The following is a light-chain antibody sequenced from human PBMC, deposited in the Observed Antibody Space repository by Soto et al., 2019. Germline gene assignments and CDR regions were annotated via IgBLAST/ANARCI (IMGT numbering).Light chain of an antibody. CDR3: QQYGGSPRT. J-gene: IGKJ1*01. V-gene: IGKV3-20*01. CDR1: QSVSSN. CDR2: GAS. Sequence: EIVLMQSPGTLSLSPGERATLSCRASQSVSSNLAWYQQKPGQAPRLLIYGASTRATGIPARFSGSGSGTDFTPTITRLEPEDFAVYYCQQYGGSPRTFGQGTKVDIK.